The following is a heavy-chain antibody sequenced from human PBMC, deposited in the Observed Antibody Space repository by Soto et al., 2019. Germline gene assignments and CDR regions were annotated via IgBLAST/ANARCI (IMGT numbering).Heavy chain of an antibody. J-gene: IGHJ6*02. CDR2: IGGSGGST. CDR3: AKLGYYDSSGYYYRSLYYYGMDV. D-gene: IGHD3-22*01. Sequence: EVQLLESGGGLVQPGGSLRLSCAASGFTFSSYAMSWVRQAPGKGLEWVSAIGGSGGSTYYADSVKGRFTISRDNSKNTLYLQMNSLRAEDTAVYYCAKLGYYDSSGYYYRSLYYYGMDVWGQGTTVTVSS. CDR1: GFTFSSYA. V-gene: IGHV3-23*01.